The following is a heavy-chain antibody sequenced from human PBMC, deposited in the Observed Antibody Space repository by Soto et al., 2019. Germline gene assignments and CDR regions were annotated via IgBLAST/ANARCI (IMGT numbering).Heavy chain of an antibody. J-gene: IGHJ4*02. CDR3: ARDPVGLTHFDY. D-gene: IGHD1-26*01. CDR1: GDSISTYY. V-gene: IGHV4-59*01. Sequence: QVQLQESGPGLVKPSETLSLTCTVSGDSISTYYWSWIRQPLGKGLEWLGYIYYIGRTNYNPSLKSRVTISVDTSKNQISLNLNSVTAADTAVYYCARDPVGLTHFDYWGQGILVTVSS. CDR2: IYYIGRT.